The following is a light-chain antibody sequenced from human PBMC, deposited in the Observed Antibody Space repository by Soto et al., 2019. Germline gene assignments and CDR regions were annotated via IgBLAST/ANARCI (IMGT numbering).Light chain of an antibody. V-gene: IGLV3-25*03. Sequence: SYELTQPPSVSVYLGQTARITCSGDALPKQYAYWYQQKQGQAPVLVIYKDSERPSGIPERFSGSSSRTTVTLTISGVQAEDEADYYCQSADRSGTYVVFGGGTKLTVL. J-gene: IGLJ2*01. CDR2: KDS. CDR3: QSADRSGTYVV. CDR1: ALPKQY.